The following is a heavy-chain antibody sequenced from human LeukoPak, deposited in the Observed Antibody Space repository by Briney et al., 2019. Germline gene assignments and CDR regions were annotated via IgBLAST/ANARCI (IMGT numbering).Heavy chain of an antibody. D-gene: IGHD3-10*01. J-gene: IGHJ5*02. CDR2: IYPGDSDT. CDR1: GYGFTSYW. CDR3: AGTYYYGSGSYWPNWFDP. Sequence: GESLKISCKGSGYGFTSYWIGWVRQMPGKGLEWMGIIYPGDSDTRYSPSFQGQVTISADKSISTAYLQWSSLKASDTAMYYCAGTYYYGSGSYWPNWFDPWGQGTLVTVSS. V-gene: IGHV5-51*01.